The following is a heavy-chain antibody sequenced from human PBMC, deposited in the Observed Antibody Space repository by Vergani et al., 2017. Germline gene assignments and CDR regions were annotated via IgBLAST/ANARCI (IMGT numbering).Heavy chain of an antibody. CDR3: ASGYCSSTSCYPPRY. J-gene: IGHJ4*02. CDR1: GGSISSGSYY. CDR2: IYTSGST. V-gene: IGHV4-61*02. Sequence: QVQLQESGPGLVKPSQTLSLTCTVSGGSISSGSYYWSWIRQPAGKGLEWIGRIYTSGSTNYNPSLKSRVTISVDTSKNQFSLKLSSVTAADTAVYYCASGYCSSTSCYPPRYWGQGTLVTVSS. D-gene: IGHD2-2*03.